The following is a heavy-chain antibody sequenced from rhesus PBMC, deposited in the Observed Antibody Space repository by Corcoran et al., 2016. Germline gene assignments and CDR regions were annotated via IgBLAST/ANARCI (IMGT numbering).Heavy chain of an antibody. CDR1: GGSISSSY. V-gene: IGHV4-169*01. D-gene: IGHD4-23*01. Sequence: QLQLQESGPGLVKPSETLSVTCAVSGGSISSSYWSWIRQAPGKGLGWIGYIYGSGSSTNSNPSLKSRVTLSVDTSKTQFSLRLSSVTAADTAVYYCVRGGDEYSNYGRFDVWGPGVLVTVSS. J-gene: IGHJ5-1*01. CDR3: VRGGDEYSNYGRFDV. CDR2: IYGSGSST.